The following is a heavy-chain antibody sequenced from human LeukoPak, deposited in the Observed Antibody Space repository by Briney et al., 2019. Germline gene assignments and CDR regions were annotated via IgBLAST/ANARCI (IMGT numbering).Heavy chain of an antibody. Sequence: GGSLRLSCAASGFTVSSNYMSWVRQAPGKGLEWVSVIYSGGSTYYADSVKGRFTISRDNSKNTLYLQMNSLRAEDTAVYYCAREVSYYDSSGYPQSFAFDIWGQGTMVTVSS. V-gene: IGHV3-53*01. J-gene: IGHJ3*02. CDR3: AREVSYYDSSGYPQSFAFDI. D-gene: IGHD3-22*01. CDR1: GFTVSSNY. CDR2: IYSGGST.